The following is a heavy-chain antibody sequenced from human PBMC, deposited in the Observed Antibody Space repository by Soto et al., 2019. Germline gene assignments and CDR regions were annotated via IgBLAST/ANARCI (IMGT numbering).Heavy chain of an antibody. V-gene: IGHV3-30-3*01. CDR1: GFTFSSYA. CDR2: ISYDGSNK. CDR3: ARDFRDGIDPGAFDI. J-gene: IGHJ3*02. D-gene: IGHD1-26*01. Sequence: QVQLVESGGGVVQPGRSLRLSCAASGFTFSSYAMHWVRQAPGKGLEWVAVISYDGSNKYYADSVKGRFTISRDNSKNTRYLQMNSLRAEDTAVYYCARDFRDGIDPGAFDIWGQGTMVTVSS.